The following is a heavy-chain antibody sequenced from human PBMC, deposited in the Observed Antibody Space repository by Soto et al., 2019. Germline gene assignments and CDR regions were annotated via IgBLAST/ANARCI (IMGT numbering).Heavy chain of an antibody. D-gene: IGHD6-19*01. J-gene: IGHJ4*02. CDR3: ATRYSSGWYFDY. V-gene: IGHV1-3*04. CDR2: INTGKGDT. Sequence: ASVKVSCKASGYTFTAHAMHWVRQAPGQGLEWMGWINTGKGDTKYSQKFQGRVTITRDTSASTAYMELSSLRSEDTAVYYCATRYSSGWYFDYWGQGTLVTVSS. CDR1: GYTFTAHA.